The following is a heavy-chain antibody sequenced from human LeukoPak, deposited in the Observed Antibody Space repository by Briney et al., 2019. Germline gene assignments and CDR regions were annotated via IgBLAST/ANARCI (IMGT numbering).Heavy chain of an antibody. CDR2: INAGNGNT. D-gene: IGHD2-21*02. J-gene: IGHJ5*02. CDR1: GYTFTSYA. V-gene: IGHV1-3*01. CDR3: ARGPLRVVTRWFDP. Sequence: GASVKVSCKASGYTFTSYAMHWVRQAPGQRLEWMGWINAGNGNTKYSQKFQGRVTITRDTSISTAYMELSRLRSDDTAVYYCARGPLRVVTRWFDPWGQGTLVTVSS.